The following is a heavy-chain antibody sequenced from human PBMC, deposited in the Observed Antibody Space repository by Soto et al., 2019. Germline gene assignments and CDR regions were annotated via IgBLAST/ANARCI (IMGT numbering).Heavy chain of an antibody. J-gene: IGHJ6*01. CDR2: ISGSGGSK. Sequence: PGGSLRLSCAASGFTFGSYAMSWVRQAAWEGLEWVSAISGSGGSKYYADSVKGRFTISRDNSKNTLYLQMNSLRAEETAVYYCAKAQGDGYNWVYYYGMAVWGPGTTVTVSS. D-gene: IGHD5-12*01. V-gene: IGHV3-23*01. CDR1: GFTFGSYA. CDR3: AKAQGDGYNWVYYYGMAV.